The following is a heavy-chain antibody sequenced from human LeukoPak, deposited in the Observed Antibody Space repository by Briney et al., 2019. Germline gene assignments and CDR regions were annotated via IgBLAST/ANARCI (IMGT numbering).Heavy chain of an antibody. J-gene: IGHJ4*02. CDR1: GFIFSSFW. V-gene: IGHV3-74*01. CDR2: INSDGRKT. Sequence: PGGSLRLSCAASGFIFSSFWMHWVRQVPGKGLVWVSHINSDGRKTDYADSVRGRFTISRDNAKNTLYLQMNSLRAEDTAVYYCARAQVGATPPYVDYWGQGTLVTVSS. D-gene: IGHD1-26*01. CDR3: ARAQVGATPPYVDY.